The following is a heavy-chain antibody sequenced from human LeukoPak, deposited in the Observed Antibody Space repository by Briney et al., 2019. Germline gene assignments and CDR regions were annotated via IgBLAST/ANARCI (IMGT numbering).Heavy chain of an antibody. CDR2: INTNTGNP. D-gene: IGHD6-19*01. CDR1: GYTFTSYA. CDR3: ARGVAVAGTHLAEYYYYYGMDV. Sequence: ASVKVSCKASGYTFTSYAMNWVRQAPGQGLEWMGWINTNTGNPTYAQGFTGRFVFSLDTSVSTAYLQISSLKAEDTAVYYCARGVAVAGTHLAEYYYYYGMDVWGQGTTVTVSS. J-gene: IGHJ6*02. V-gene: IGHV7-4-1*02.